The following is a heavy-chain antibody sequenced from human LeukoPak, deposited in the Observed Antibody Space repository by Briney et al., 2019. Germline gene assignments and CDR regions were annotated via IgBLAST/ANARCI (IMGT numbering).Heavy chain of an antibody. Sequence: ASVKVSCKASGYTFTGYYMHWVRQAPGQGLEWMGWINPNSGGTNYAQKFQGRVTMTRDTSISTAYMELSRLRSDDTAVYYCAREYYYDSSGYYYPAYYFDYWGQGTLVTVSS. D-gene: IGHD3-22*01. V-gene: IGHV1-2*02. CDR3: AREYYYDSSGYYYPAYYFDY. CDR1: GYTFTGYY. CDR2: INPNSGGT. J-gene: IGHJ4*02.